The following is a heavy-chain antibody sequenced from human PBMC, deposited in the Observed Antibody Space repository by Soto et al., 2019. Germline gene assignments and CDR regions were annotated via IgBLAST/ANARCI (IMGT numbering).Heavy chain of an antibody. CDR2: VSWNSEIV. Sequence: EVQLVESGGGLVQPGRSLRLSCEASGFKFGDYAMHWVRQAPGKCLEWVSGVSWNSEIVGYADSVKGRFTISRDNAKNSLYLEMNSLRTEDTALYYCAKDRGPCSGNKCSSLYYYYGMDVWGQGTTVTVSS. D-gene: IGHD2-15*01. CDR1: GFKFGDYA. J-gene: IGHJ6*02. CDR3: AKDRGPCSGNKCSSLYYYYGMDV. V-gene: IGHV3-9*01.